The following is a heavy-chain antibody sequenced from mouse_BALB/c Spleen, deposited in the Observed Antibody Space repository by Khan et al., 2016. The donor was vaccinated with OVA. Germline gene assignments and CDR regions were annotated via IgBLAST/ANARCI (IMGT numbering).Heavy chain of an antibody. CDR3: AIYHGYFDD. D-gene: IGHD1-1*01. CDR2: VNPNNGGT. CDR1: GFSFTGYY. J-gene: IGHJ1*01. Sequence: VQLKQSGPDLVKPGASVKISCKASGFSFTGYYLHWVKQSPGKSLEWIGRVNPNNGGTSYNQKFKGKAILTVDKSSNTVYMELRSLTSEDSAVYSGAIYHGYFDDWGAGTTVTVSS. V-gene: IGHV1-43*01.